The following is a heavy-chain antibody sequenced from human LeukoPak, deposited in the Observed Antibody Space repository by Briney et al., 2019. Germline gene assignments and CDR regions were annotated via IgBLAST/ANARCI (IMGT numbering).Heavy chain of an antibody. CDR3: AREAKVGGALQY. Sequence: GGSLRLSCAASGFIFSDYWMHWVRQAPGNGLVWVSRINTDGGFTRYADSVQGRFIISRDTAKNTLFLQMNSLRAEDTAVYYCAREAKVGGALQYWGQGILVTVSS. J-gene: IGHJ4*02. CDR2: INTDGGFT. CDR1: GFIFSDYW. V-gene: IGHV3-74*01. D-gene: IGHD1-26*01.